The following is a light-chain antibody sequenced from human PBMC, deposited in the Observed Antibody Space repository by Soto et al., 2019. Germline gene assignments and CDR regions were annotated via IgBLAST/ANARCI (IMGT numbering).Light chain of an antibody. CDR2: GSN. J-gene: IGLJ1*01. CDR3: AAWDDSVNGYL. Sequence: QSVLTQPPSASGTPGQRVTISCSGSRSNIGTKTVNWYQHLPGTAPKLLIFGSNLRPSGVPDRFSGSKSGTSASLAISGLQSEDEADYYCAAWDDSVNGYLFGTGTKVTVL. V-gene: IGLV1-44*01. CDR1: RSNIGTKT.